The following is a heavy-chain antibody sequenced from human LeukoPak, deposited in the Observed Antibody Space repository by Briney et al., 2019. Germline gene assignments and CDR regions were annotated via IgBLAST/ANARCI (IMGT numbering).Heavy chain of an antibody. CDR3: ARRPIGGMDV. D-gene: IGHD3-10*01. Sequence: SETLSLPCGVYGGSFSGYYWTWIRQSPGMGREWIGEIIHSGRTNYNPSPTSRVSISVDTSKNQFSLELSAVTAADTAVYYCARRPIGGMDVWGQGTTVTVSS. J-gene: IGHJ6*02. CDR1: GGSFSGYY. V-gene: IGHV4-34*12. CDR2: IIHSGRT.